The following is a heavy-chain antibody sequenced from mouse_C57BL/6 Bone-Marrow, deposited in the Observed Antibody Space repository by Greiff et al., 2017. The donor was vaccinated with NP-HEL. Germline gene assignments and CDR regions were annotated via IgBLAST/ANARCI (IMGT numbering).Heavy chain of an antibody. CDR1: GYTFTSYW. D-gene: IGHD1-1*01. CDR2: IDPSDSYT. CDR3: ARSYYGSSYPYYFDY. Sequence: VQLQQPGAELVMPGASVKLSCKASGYTFTSYWMHWVKQRPGQGLEWLGEIDPSDSYTNYNQKFKGKSTLTVDKSSSTSYMQLSSLTAEDSAVYYCARSYYGSSYPYYFDYWGQGTTLTVSS. V-gene: IGHV1-69*01. J-gene: IGHJ2*01.